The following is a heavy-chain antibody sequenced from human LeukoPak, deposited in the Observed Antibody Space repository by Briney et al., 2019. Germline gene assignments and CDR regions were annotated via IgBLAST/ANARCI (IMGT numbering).Heavy chain of an antibody. J-gene: IGHJ4*02. CDR2: ISSSSSYI. Sequence: GGSLRLSCAASGFTFSSYSMNWARQAPGKGLEWVSSISSSSSYIYYADLVKGRFTISRDNAKNSLYLQMNSLRAEDTAVYYCASGLSRAPLDYWGQGTLVTVSS. CDR1: GFTFSSYS. V-gene: IGHV3-21*01. D-gene: IGHD2/OR15-2a*01. CDR3: ASGLSRAPLDY.